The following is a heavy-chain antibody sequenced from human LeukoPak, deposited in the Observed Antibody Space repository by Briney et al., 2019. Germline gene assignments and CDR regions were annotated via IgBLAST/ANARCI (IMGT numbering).Heavy chain of an antibody. V-gene: IGHV1-2*02. J-gene: IGHJ4*02. D-gene: IGHD5-24*01. CDR1: GYTFTGYY. Sequence: ASVKVSCKASGYTFTGYYMHWVRQAPGRGLEWMGWINPNSGGTNYAQKFRGRVTMTRDTSISTAYMELSRLRSDDTAVYYCARVRRDGYNFFDYWGQGTLVTVSS. CDR3: ARVRRDGYNFFDY. CDR2: INPNSGGT.